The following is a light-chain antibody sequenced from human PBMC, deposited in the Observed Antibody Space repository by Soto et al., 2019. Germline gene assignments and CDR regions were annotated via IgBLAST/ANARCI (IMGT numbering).Light chain of an antibody. CDR3: QTWDTGTVV. J-gene: IGLJ2*01. CDR2: LKSDGSH. V-gene: IGLV4-69*01. Sequence: QPVLTQSPSASASLGASVKLTCTLSDGHSSYAIAWHQQQPEKGPRYLMNLKSDGSHTKGDGIPDRFSGSSSGAERYLTISSLQSEDEADYYCQTWDTGTVVFGGGTKLTVL. CDR1: DGHSSYA.